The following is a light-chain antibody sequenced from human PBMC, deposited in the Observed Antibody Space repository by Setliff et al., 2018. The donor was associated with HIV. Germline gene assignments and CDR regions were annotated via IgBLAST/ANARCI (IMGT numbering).Light chain of an antibody. Sequence: DIVMTQSPDSLAVSLGERATINCKSSQSVLYSSNNRNYLAWYQQKPGQPPKLLIYWASTRASGVPDRFRGSGSGTDFTLTIRSLQAEDVAVYYCQQYFDVPTWTVGQGTKVDIK. CDR3: QQYFDVPTWT. J-gene: IGKJ1*01. CDR1: QSVLYSSNNRNY. CDR2: WAS. V-gene: IGKV4-1*01.